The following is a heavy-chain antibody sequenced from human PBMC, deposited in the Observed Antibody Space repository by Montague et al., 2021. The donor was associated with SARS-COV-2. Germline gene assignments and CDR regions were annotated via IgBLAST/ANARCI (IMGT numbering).Heavy chain of an antibody. V-gene: IGHV4-59*11. D-gene: IGHD3-10*01. J-gene: IGHJ5*02. CDR3: AGAVSVRRAVNWFDP. Sequence: SETLSLTCTVSGGSMSDHYWAWVRQPPGKGLEWLAYIYYSGGINSNASLKSRVSMSVDTSKNQFSLKLTSVTAADTAVYYRAGAVSVRRAVNWFDPWGQGTLVTVSS. CDR2: IYYSGGI. CDR1: GGSMSDHY.